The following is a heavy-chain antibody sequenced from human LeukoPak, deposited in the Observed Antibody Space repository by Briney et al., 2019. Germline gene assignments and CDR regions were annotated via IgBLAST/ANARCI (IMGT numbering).Heavy chain of an antibody. Sequence: PSGTLSLTCTVSGGSISSGSYYWSWIRQPAGKGLEWIGRIYTSGSTNYNPSLKSRVTISVDTSKNQFSLKLSSVTAADTAVYYCAREERYCSSTSCYMIAFDIWGQGTMVTVSS. V-gene: IGHV4-61*02. D-gene: IGHD2-2*02. CDR3: AREERYCSSTSCYMIAFDI. CDR2: IYTSGST. CDR1: GGSISSGSYY. J-gene: IGHJ3*02.